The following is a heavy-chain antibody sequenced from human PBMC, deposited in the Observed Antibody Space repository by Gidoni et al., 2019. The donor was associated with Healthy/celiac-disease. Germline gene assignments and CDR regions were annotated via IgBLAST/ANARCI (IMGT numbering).Heavy chain of an antibody. CDR2: IYYSGST. CDR1: GRSISSSSYY. CDR3: ARLRCSSTSCYMGDAFDI. Sequence: QLQLQESGPGLVKPSATLSLTCTVSGRSISSSSYYWGWIRQPPGKGLEWIGSIYYSGSTYYNPSLKSRVTISVDTSKNQFSLKLSSVTAADTAVYYCARLRCSSTSCYMGDAFDIWGQGTMVTVSS. J-gene: IGHJ3*02. D-gene: IGHD2-2*02. V-gene: IGHV4-39*01.